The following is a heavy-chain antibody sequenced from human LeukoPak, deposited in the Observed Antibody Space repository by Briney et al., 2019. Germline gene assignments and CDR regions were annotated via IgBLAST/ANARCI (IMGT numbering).Heavy chain of an antibody. J-gene: IGHJ4*02. V-gene: IGHV3-73*01. CDR3: TSLSTLRDGFDY. CDR2: IRSKANSYAT. D-gene: IGHD5-24*01. Sequence: GGSLRLSCAASGFTFSGSAMHWVRQASGKGLEWVGRIRSKANSYATAYAASVKGRFTISRGDSKNTAYLQMNSLKTEDTAVYYCTSLSTLRDGFDYWGQGTLVTVSS. CDR1: GFTFSGSA.